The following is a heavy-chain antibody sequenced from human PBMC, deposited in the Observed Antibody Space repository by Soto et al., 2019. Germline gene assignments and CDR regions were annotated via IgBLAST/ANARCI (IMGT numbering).Heavy chain of an antibody. CDR2: ISGSGGST. CDR1: GLTFSSYA. D-gene: IGHD2-2*01. Sequence: GGSLRLSCAASGLTFSSYAMSWVRQAPGKGLEWVSAISGSGGSTYYADSVKGRFTISRDNSKNTLYLQMNSLRAEDTAVYYCAQTVVPAAISDPFGYWGQGTLVTVSS. CDR3: AQTVVPAAISDPFGY. J-gene: IGHJ4*02. V-gene: IGHV3-23*01.